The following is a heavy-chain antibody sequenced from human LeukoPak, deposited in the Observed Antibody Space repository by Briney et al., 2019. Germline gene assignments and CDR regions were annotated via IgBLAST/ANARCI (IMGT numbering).Heavy chain of an antibody. CDR1: GFTFSDYY. CDR3: ATSSSGRSYYYGMDV. V-gene: IGHV3-53*01. CDR2: IYSGGST. J-gene: IGHJ6*02. D-gene: IGHD6-6*01. Sequence: GGSLRLSCAASGFTFSDYYMSWIRQAPGKGLEWVSVIYSGGSTYYADSMKGRFTISRDNSKNTLYLQMNSLRAEDTAVYYCATSSSGRSYYYGMDVWGQGTTVTVSS.